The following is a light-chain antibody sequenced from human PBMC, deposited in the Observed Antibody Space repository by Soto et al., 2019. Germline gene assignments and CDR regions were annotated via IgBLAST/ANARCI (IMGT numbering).Light chain of an antibody. Sequence: ETVLTQSPGTLSLSPGERATLSCRASQPVFIRYLAWYQQKPGQAPRLLIYGAFKRATGIPDRFSGSGSGTDFTLTISRMEPEDFAVYCCQQYGSSPRTFGQGTKVEIK. CDR3: QQYGSSPRT. V-gene: IGKV3-20*01. J-gene: IGKJ1*01. CDR1: QPVFIRY. CDR2: GAF.